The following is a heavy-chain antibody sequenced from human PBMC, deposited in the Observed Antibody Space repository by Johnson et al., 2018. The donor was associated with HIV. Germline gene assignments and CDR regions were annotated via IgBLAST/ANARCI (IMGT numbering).Heavy chain of an antibody. CDR2: IYRGGSP. D-gene: IGHD3-22*01. V-gene: IGHV3-66*01. CDR1: GFTFSSYW. J-gene: IGHJ3*02. Sequence: MLLVESGGVVVQPGGSLRLSCAASGFTFSSYWMSWVRQGPGKGLEWVSVIYRGGSPYYADSVKGRFTISRDNSKNKLYLQMNSLRAGDTAVYYCAIASGYYLSDAFDIWGQGTMVTVSS. CDR3: AIASGYYLSDAFDI.